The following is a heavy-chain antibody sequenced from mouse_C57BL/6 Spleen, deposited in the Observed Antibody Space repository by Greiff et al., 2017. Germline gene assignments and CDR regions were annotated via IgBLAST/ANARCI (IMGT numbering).Heavy chain of an antibody. CDR1: GFTFSSYA. V-gene: IGHV5-4*01. CDR2: ISDGGSYT. CDR3: AREEGCAY. Sequence: EVQLVESGGGLVKPGGSLKLSCAASGFTFSSYAMSWVRQTPEKRLEWVATISDGGSYTYYPDNVKGRFTISRDNAKNNLYLQMSHLKSEDTAMYYCAREEGCAYWGQGTLVTVSA. J-gene: IGHJ3*01.